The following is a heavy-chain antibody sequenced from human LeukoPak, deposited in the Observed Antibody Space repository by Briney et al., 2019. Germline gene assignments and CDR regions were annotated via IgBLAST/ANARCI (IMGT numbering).Heavy chain of an antibody. Sequence: SETLSLTCTVSGVSISSYYWSWIRQPPGKGLEWIGYIYYSGSTNYNPSLKSRVTISVDTSKNQFSLKLSSVTAADTAVYYCARIHEYPRAYYFDYWGQGTLVTVSS. J-gene: IGHJ4*02. V-gene: IGHV4-59*01. CDR3: ARIHEYPRAYYFDY. CDR1: GVSISSYY. D-gene: IGHD5-18*01. CDR2: IYYSGST.